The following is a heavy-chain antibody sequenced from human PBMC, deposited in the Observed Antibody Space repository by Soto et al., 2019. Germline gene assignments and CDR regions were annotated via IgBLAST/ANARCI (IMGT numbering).Heavy chain of an antibody. J-gene: IGHJ4*02. Sequence: SETLSLTCTVSGGSISSSSYYWGWIRQSPGKGLEWIGSIYYSGSTYYNPSLKSRVTISVDTSKNQFSLKLSSVTAADTAVYYCARQKRELLLGEDYWGQGTLVTVS. CDR2: IYYSGST. CDR3: ARQKRELLLGEDY. V-gene: IGHV4-39*01. D-gene: IGHD2-15*01. CDR1: GGSISSSSYY.